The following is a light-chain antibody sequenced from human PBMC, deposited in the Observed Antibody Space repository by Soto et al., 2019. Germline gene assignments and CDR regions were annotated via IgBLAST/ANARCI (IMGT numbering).Light chain of an antibody. Sequence: AIRMTQSPSSLSASTGDRVTITCRASQGISSYLAWYQQKPGKAPKLLIYAASTLQSGVPSRFSGGGSGTDFTLTISCLQSEDFATYYCQQYYSYLLTFGQGTKVEIK. CDR2: AAS. CDR3: QQYYSYLLT. J-gene: IGKJ1*01. CDR1: QGISSY. V-gene: IGKV1-8*01.